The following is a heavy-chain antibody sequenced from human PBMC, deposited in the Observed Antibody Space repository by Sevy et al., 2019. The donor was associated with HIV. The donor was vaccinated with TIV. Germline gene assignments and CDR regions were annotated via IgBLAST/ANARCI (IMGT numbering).Heavy chain of an antibody. D-gene: IGHD3-3*02. Sequence: ASVTVACQASGYSFTNYGIGWVRPAPGQGLEWMGWISGYKGYTNYAQNLQGRVTMTTDTSTSTAYMELRSLRSDDTAIYYCAKEGKNIRSWFDPWGQGTLVTVSS. V-gene: IGHV1-18*01. CDR1: GYSFTNYG. J-gene: IGHJ5*02. CDR3: AKEGKNIRSWFDP. CDR2: ISGYKGYT.